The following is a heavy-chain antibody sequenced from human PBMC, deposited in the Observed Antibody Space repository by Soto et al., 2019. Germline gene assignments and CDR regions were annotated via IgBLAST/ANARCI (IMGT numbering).Heavy chain of an antibody. D-gene: IGHD3-10*01. CDR2: ITYSGNT. V-gene: IGHV4-59*01. J-gene: IGHJ5*02. CDR3: ARDRLGSGSYLAFDP. CDR1: GGSINYYY. Sequence: QVQLQESVPGLVKPSETLSLTCTVSGGSINYYYWSWIRQPPGRGLEWIGYITYSGNTNYNPSLKSRVSISLDTSRNQFSLMLSSVPAADTAVYYCARDRLGSGSYLAFDPWGQGTLVTVSS.